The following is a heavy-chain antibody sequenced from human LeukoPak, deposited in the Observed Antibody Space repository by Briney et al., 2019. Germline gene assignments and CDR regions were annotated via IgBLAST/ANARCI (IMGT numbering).Heavy chain of an antibody. D-gene: IGHD3-22*01. Sequence: GGSLKISCKGSGYSFTSYWIGWVRQMPGKGLEWMGIIYPGDSDTRYSPSFQGQVTISADKSISTAYLQWSSLKASDTAMYYCARHLYAYDSSGYYSAVGYWGQGTLVTVSS. CDR1: GYSFTSYW. J-gene: IGHJ4*02. CDR3: ARHLYAYDSSGYYSAVGY. V-gene: IGHV5-51*01. CDR2: IYPGDSDT.